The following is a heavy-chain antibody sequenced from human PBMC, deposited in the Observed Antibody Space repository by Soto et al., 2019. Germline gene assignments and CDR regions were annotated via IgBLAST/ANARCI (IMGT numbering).Heavy chain of an antibody. CDR1: GGSISGYY. Sequence: QVQLQESGPGLVKPSENLSLTCTVSGGSISGYYWSWIRQPAGKGLEWIGRMYNSERTNYNPSLKSRVTMSRDPSKNHFSLKLPSVPAADPAGYFCARDPLPHSYFDFWGRGALVTAPS. V-gene: IGHV4-4*07. CDR3: ARDPLPHSYFDF. CDR2: MYNSERT. J-gene: IGHJ4*02.